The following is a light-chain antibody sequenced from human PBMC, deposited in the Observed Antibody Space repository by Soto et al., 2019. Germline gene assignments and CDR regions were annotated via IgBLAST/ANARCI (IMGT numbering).Light chain of an antibody. J-gene: IGLJ2*01. CDR2: GVT. Sequence: QSALTQPPSASGSPGQSVTISCIGTSSDVGSYNYVSWYQQHPGKAPKLMIYGVTKRPSGVPDRFSGSKSGNTASLTVSGLRAEDEADYYCSSYAGSSVVFGGGTKLTVL. V-gene: IGLV2-8*01. CDR3: SSYAGSSVV. CDR1: SSDVGSYNY.